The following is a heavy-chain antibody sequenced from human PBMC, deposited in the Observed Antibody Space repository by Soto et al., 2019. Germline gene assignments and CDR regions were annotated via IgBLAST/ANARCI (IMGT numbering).Heavy chain of an antibody. J-gene: IGHJ6*02. V-gene: IGHV1-69*13. CDR1: GGTFSSYA. D-gene: IGHD2-2*01. CDR3: ARRAGDKGYCSSTSCQKGYYYYGMDV. CDR2: IIPIFGTA. Sequence: AASVKVSCKASGGTFSSYAISWVRQAPGQGLEWMGGIIPIFGTANYAQKFQGRVTITADESTSTAYMELSSLRSEDTAVYYCARRAGDKGYCSSTSCQKGYYYYGMDVWGQGTTVTVSS.